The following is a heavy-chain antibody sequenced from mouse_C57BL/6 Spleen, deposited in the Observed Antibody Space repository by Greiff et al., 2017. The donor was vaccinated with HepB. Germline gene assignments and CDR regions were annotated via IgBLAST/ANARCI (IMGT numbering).Heavy chain of an antibody. CDR1: GFTFTDYY. CDR3: ARYSYGYPYYAMDY. Sequence: EVMLVESGGGLVQPGGSLSLSCAASGFTFTDYYMSWVRQPPGKALEWLGFIRNKANGYTTEYSASVKGRFTISRDNSQSILYLQMNTLRAEDNATYYCARYSYGYPYYAMDYWGQGTSVTVSS. J-gene: IGHJ4*01. D-gene: IGHD2-2*01. CDR2: IRNKANGYTT. V-gene: IGHV7-3*01.